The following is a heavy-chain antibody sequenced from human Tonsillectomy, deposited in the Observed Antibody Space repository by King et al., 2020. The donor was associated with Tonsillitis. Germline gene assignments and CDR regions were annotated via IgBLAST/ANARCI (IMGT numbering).Heavy chain of an antibody. Sequence: VQLVESGGGVVQPGRSLRLSCAASGFTFSSYVMHWVRQAPGKGLEWVAVISYDGSNKYYADSVKGRFTISRDNSKNTLYLQMNSLRAEDTAVYYCANGHRGYSYGYEEDFDYWGQGTLVTVSS. CDR2: ISYDGSNK. D-gene: IGHD5-18*01. CDR3: ANGHRGYSYGYEEDFDY. V-gene: IGHV3-30*18. CDR1: GFTFSSYV. J-gene: IGHJ4*02.